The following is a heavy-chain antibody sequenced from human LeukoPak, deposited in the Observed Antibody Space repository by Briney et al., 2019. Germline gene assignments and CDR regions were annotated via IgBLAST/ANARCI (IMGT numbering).Heavy chain of an antibody. CDR2: MYHSGIT. J-gene: IGHJ4*02. CDR3: ARVYSLVGEYFDY. V-gene: IGHV4-38-2*02. CDR1: GYSIRSGYY. D-gene: IGHD2-21*01. Sequence: SETLSLTCTVSGYSIRSGYYWGWIRQPPGKGLEWIGTMYHSGITYYNPSLKSRVTISVDTSKNQFSLKLSSVTAADTAVYYCARVYSLVGEYFDYWGQGTLVPVSS.